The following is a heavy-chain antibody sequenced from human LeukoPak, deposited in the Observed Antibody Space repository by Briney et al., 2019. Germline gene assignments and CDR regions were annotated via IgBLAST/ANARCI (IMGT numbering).Heavy chain of an antibody. Sequence: SETLSLTCTVSGGSISSYYWSWIRQPPGKGLEWIGYIYYSGSTNYNPSLKSRVTISVDTSKNQFSLKLSSVTAADTAVYYCASSTYYYDSSGYYPPYFDYWGQGTLVTVSS. D-gene: IGHD3-22*01. J-gene: IGHJ4*02. CDR2: IYYSGST. CDR1: GGSISSYY. CDR3: ASSTYYYDSSGYYPPYFDY. V-gene: IGHV4-59*08.